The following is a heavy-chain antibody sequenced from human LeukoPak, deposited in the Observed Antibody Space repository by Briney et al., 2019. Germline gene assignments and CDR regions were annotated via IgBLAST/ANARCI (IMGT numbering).Heavy chain of an antibody. CDR3: ARPDCSSTSCREYFQH. CDR1: GYSFTSYW. J-gene: IGHJ1*01. D-gene: IGHD2-2*01. Sequence: GESLKISCKGSGYSFTSYWISWVRQMPGKGLEWMGRIDPSDSYTNYSPSFQGHVTISADKSISTAYLQWSSLKASDTAMYYCARPDCSSTSCREYFQHWGQGTLVTVPS. V-gene: IGHV5-10-1*01. CDR2: IDPSDSYT.